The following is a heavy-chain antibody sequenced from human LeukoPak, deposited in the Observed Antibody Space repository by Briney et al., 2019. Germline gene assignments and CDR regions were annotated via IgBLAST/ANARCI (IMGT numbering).Heavy chain of an antibody. Sequence: GALVKVSCKASGYTFTGYYMHWVRQAPGQGLEWMGWINPNSGGTNYAQKFQGRVTMTRDTSISTAYMELSRLRSDDTAVYYCAREESDYYDRTAPLDIWGQGTMVTVSS. CDR3: AREESDYYDRTAPLDI. D-gene: IGHD3-22*01. CDR2: INPNSGGT. J-gene: IGHJ3*02. V-gene: IGHV1-2*02. CDR1: GYTFTGYY.